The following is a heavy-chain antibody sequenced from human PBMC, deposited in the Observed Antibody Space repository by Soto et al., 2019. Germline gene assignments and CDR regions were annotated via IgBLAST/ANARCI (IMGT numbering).Heavy chain of an antibody. Sequence: GGSLRLSCAASGFTFSSDDMNWVRQAPGKGLEWVSYISSSGSTKYYADSVKGRFTISRDNAKDSLYLQMNSLRAEDTAVYYCAKGSSGSYLSYFDYWGQGTLVTVSS. CDR1: GFTFSSDD. CDR2: ISSSGSTK. V-gene: IGHV3-48*03. CDR3: AKGSSGSYLSYFDY. D-gene: IGHD1-26*01. J-gene: IGHJ4*02.